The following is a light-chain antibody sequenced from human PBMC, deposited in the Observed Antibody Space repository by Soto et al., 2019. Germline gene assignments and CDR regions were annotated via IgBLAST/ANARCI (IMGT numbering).Light chain of an antibody. J-gene: IGKJ1*01. CDR3: HHYNSYSER. CDR2: DTS. V-gene: IGKV1-5*01. Sequence: DIQMTQSPSTLSASVGDRVTITCRASQSIGRWLAWYQQKPGKAPKLLIFDTSSLESGVPSRFSGSGSETEFTLTISSLQPDDFATYYCHHYNSYSERFGQGTKVAI. CDR1: QSIGRW.